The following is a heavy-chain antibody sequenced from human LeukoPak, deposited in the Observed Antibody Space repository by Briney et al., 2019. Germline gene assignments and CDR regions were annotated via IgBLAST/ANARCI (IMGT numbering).Heavy chain of an antibody. V-gene: IGHV5-51*01. CDR1: GYSFTNYR. D-gene: IGHD2-8*01. CDR2: IYSRDSDT. J-gene: IGHJ4*02. Sequence: GESLKISCKSSGYSFTNYRIGWVRQMPGKGLEWMGIIYSRDSDTRYSPSFQGQVTISVDKSISTAYLKWSSLKASDTAMYYCARRRDCTSGICYFDYWGQGTLVTVTS. CDR3: ARRRDCTSGICYFDY.